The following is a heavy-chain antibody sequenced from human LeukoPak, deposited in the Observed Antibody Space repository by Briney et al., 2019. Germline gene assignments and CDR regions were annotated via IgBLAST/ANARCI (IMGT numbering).Heavy chain of an antibody. CDR3: AREGRVRAISGRFDY. D-gene: IGHD3-3*01. V-gene: IGHV1-2*02. J-gene: IGHJ4*02. Sequence: ASVKVSCKASGYTFTGYYMHWVRQGPGQGLEWMGWINPNSGGTNYAQKFQGRVTMTRDTSISTAYMELSRLRSDDTAVYYCAREGRVRAISGRFDYWGQGTLVTVSS. CDR1: GYTFTGYY. CDR2: INPNSGGT.